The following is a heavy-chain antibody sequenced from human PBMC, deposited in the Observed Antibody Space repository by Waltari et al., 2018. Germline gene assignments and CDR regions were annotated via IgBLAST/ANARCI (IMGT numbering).Heavy chain of an antibody. CDR2: IYYSGST. J-gene: IGHJ4*02. CDR3: ARNFGVATNPTGSFDY. CDR1: GGSISSSSYY. D-gene: IGHD5-12*01. V-gene: IGHV4-39*07. Sequence: QLQLQESGPGLVKPSETLSLTCTVSGGSISSSSYYWGWIRQPPGKGLEWIGSIYYSGSTYYNPSLKSRVTISVDTSKNQFSLKLSSVTAADTAVYYCARNFGVATNPTGSFDYWCQGTLVTVSS.